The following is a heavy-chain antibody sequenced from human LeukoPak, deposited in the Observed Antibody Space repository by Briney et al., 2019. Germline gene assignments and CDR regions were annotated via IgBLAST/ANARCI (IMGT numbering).Heavy chain of an antibody. CDR2: IYSGGTT. CDR1: GFTVSSNY. CDR3: ASGGYSSSWYHFDY. J-gene: IGHJ4*02. D-gene: IGHD6-13*01. V-gene: IGHV3-53*01. Sequence: GGSLRLSCAASGFTVSSNYMSWVRQAPGKGLEWVSVIYSGGTTNYADSVKGRFTISRDNSKNTLFLQMNSLRAEDTAVYYCASGGYSSSWYHFDYWGQGTLVTVSS.